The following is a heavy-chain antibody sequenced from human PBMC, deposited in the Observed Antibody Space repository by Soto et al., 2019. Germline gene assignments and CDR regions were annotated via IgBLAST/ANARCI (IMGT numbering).Heavy chain of an antibody. CDR3: ARRKVVITTDSHYLYFDMDV. Sequence: PSETLSLTCTVSGGSISAHTHYWSWIRQSPGGGLEWIASIYYSGTTYYNPSLQNRLTISADRSKNQVSLLLTSVTAADTAVYYCARRKVVITTDSHYLYFDMDVQGRVTTFTVSS. J-gene: IGHJ6*02. CDR2: IYYSGTT. CDR1: GGSISAHTHY. V-gene: IGHV4-39*01. D-gene: IGHD2-15*01.